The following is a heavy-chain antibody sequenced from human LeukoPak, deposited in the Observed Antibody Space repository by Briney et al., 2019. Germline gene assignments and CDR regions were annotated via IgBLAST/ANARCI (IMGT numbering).Heavy chain of an antibody. Sequence: ASVKVSCKASGYTFTGYYMHWVRQAPGQGLEWMGWINPNSGGTNYAQKFQGRVTMTRDTSISTAYMELSRLRSDDTAVYYCARGARLWFGELLFNFDYWGQGTLVTVSS. CDR2: INPNSGGT. CDR3: ARGARLWFGELLFNFDY. CDR1: GYTFTGYY. D-gene: IGHD3-10*01. V-gene: IGHV1-2*02. J-gene: IGHJ4*02.